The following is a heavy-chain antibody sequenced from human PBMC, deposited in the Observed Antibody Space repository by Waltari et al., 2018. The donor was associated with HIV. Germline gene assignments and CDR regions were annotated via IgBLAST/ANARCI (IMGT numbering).Heavy chain of an antibody. CDR2: IYNIGIT. V-gene: IGHV4-39*01. CDR3: VGGGREYYVDGGGYSDH. J-gene: IGHJ4*02. D-gene: IGHD3-22*01. CDR1: GGSITKNYYY. Sequence: QLQLQESGPGLVKPSETLSLTCNVSGGSITKNYYYWGWVRQPPGKGLDGIGNIYNIGITYYNLSLESRVTLSGDTSKNQFSLRLSPVTAADTAVYYCVGGGREYYVDGGGYSDHWGQGTLVTVSS.